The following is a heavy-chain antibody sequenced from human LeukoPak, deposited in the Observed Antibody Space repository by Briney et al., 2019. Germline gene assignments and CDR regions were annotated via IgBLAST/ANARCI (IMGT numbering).Heavy chain of an antibody. CDR2: ITGSTRST. D-gene: IGHD3-22*01. V-gene: IGHV3-23*01. J-gene: IGHJ3*02. Sequence: GGSLRLSCGASGFSFSSYGMSWVRQAPGEGLEWVSSITGSTRSTYYADSVKGRFTISRDNAKNTLYLQMNSLRAEDTAVYYCAREMSYYDSSGKDAFDIWGQGTMVTVSS. CDR3: AREMSYYDSSGKDAFDI. CDR1: GFSFSSYG.